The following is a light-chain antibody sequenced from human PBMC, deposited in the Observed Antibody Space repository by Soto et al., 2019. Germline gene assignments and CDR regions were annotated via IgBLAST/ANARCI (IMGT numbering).Light chain of an antibody. CDR1: QSVSSSY. V-gene: IGKV3-20*01. CDR3: QQYGSSSWT. Sequence: EIVLTQSPGTLSLSPGERATLSCRASQSVSSSYLAWYQQKPGQAPRLLIYGASSRATGIPDRFSGSGSGTDFTLTISRLEPEDLEVYYCQQYGSSSWTFGKGTKVDI. CDR2: GAS. J-gene: IGKJ1*01.